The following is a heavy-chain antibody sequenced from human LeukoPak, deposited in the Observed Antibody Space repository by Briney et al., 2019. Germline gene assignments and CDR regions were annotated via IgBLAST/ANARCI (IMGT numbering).Heavy chain of an antibody. D-gene: IGHD3-22*01. CDR3: ARDSGGYYDSSTYFDI. V-gene: IGHV3-21*01. Sequence: MAGGSLRLSCAASGFTFSNYGLNWVRQAPGKGLEWVSSISSSSSYIYYADSVKGRFTISRDNAKNSLYLQMNSLRAEDTAAYYCARDSGGYYDSSTYFDIWGQGTMVTVSS. CDR2: ISSSSSYI. J-gene: IGHJ3*02. CDR1: GFTFSNYG.